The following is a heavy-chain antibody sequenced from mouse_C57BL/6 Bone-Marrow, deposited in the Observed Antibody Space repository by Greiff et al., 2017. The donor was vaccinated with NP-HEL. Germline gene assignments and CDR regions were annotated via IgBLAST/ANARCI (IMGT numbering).Heavy chain of an antibody. D-gene: IGHD2-4*01. Sequence: VQLQQSGAELAKPGASVKLSCKASGYTFTSYWMHWVKQRPGQGLEWIGYINPSSGYTKYNQKLKDKATVTADKSSSTAYMQLSSLTYGDSAVYCCARWEYDYEIGYWGQGTTLTVAS. CDR3: ARWEYDYEIGY. J-gene: IGHJ2*01. CDR1: GYTFTSYW. CDR2: INPSSGYT. V-gene: IGHV1-7*01.